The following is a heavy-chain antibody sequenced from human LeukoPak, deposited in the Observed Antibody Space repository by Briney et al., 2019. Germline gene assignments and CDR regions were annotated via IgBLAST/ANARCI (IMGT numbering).Heavy chain of an antibody. CDR3: ARRQDTAMVAFDY. D-gene: IGHD5-18*01. CDR2: IYYSGST. V-gene: IGHV4-39*01. CDR1: GGSISSSSYY. J-gene: IGHJ4*02. Sequence: NSSETLSLTCTVSGGSISSSSYYWGWIRQPPGKGLEWIGSIYYSGSTYYNPSLKSRVTISVDTSKNLFSLKLSSVTAADTAVYYCARRQDTAMVAFDYWGQGTLVTVSS.